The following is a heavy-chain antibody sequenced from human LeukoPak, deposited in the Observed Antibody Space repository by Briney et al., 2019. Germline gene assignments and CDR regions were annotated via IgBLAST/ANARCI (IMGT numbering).Heavy chain of an antibody. CDR3: AREVGYPDV. J-gene: IGHJ6*04. D-gene: IGHD6-13*01. Sequence: SETLSLTCTVSGGSLSSGSYYWRWLRQPAGKGLEWIGRIYTSGSTNYNPSLKSRVTISVDTSKNQFSLKLSSVTAADTAVYYCAREVGYPDVWGKGTTVTISS. CDR1: GGSLSSGSYY. CDR2: IYTSGST. V-gene: IGHV4-61*02.